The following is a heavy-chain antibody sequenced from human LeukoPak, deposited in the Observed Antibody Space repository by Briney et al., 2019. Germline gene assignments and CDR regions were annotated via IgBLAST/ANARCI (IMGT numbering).Heavy chain of an antibody. Sequence: PSETLSLTCAVYGGSFNNYYWSWIRQPPGKGLEWIGEIKHSGTTYYNPSLKSRVTISVDTSKNHFSLELSSVTAADTAVYYCARPAAPYYYYYYMDVWGNGTTVTVSS. V-gene: IGHV4-34*01. J-gene: IGHJ6*03. CDR1: GGSFNNYY. CDR2: IKHSGTT. D-gene: IGHD2-2*01. CDR3: ARPAAPYYYYYYMDV.